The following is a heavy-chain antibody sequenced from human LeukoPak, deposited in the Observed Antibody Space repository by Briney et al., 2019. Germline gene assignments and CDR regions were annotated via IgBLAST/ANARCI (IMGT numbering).Heavy chain of an antibody. J-gene: IGHJ3*02. D-gene: IGHD3-10*01. Sequence: GGSLTLSCAASGFTFSSYAMHWVRQAPGKGLEWVAVISYHGSDEYYADPVKGRFTISRDNSKSTLYLQMNSLRAEDTAVYYCARARGASPLMRNDGFDIWGQGTMVTVSS. CDR1: GFTFSSYA. CDR2: ISYHGSDE. CDR3: ARARGASPLMRNDGFDI. V-gene: IGHV3-30*04.